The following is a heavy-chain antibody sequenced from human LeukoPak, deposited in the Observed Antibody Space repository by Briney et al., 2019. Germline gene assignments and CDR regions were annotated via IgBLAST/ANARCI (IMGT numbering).Heavy chain of an antibody. D-gene: IGHD3-10*01. V-gene: IGHV3-30*18. CDR3: AKDLVSGSYYNAPNS. J-gene: IGHJ4*02. CDR2: ISYDGSNK. Sequence: PGGSLRLSCAASGFTFSSYGMHWVRQAPGKGLEWVAVISYDGSNKYYADSVKGRFTISRDNSKNTLYLQMNSLRAEDTAVYYCAKDLVSGSYYNAPNSWGQGTLVTVSS. CDR1: GFTFSSYG.